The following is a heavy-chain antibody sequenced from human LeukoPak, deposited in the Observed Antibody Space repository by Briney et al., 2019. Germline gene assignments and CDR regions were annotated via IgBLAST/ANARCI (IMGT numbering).Heavy chain of an antibody. CDR2: TRDDGSKN. Sequence: PGGSLRLSCAASGFTFISYGMHWVRQAPGKGLEWVAYTRDDGSKNWYGDSVKGRFTISRDNPKNTLYLQMKSLRGEDTAVYYCTNGDCRGGRCSSGAYWGQGTLVTVSS. D-gene: IGHD2-15*01. CDR3: TNGDCRGGRCSSGAY. CDR1: GFTFISYG. V-gene: IGHV3-30*02. J-gene: IGHJ4*02.